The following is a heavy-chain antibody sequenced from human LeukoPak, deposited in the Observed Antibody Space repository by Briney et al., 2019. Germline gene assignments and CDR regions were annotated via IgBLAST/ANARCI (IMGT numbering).Heavy chain of an antibody. D-gene: IGHD2-15*01. J-gene: IGHJ4*02. Sequence: GGSLRLSCAASRFTFSTYGMHWVGQAPGKGLDWVAFIRNDGSIKYYADSVKGRFTISRDNSENTLYLQMNSLRPEDTAMYYCAKVFCSGGSCYPHTFDYWGQGILVTVSS. CDR3: AKVFCSGGSCYPHTFDY. V-gene: IGHV3-30*02. CDR1: RFTFSTYG. CDR2: IRNDGSIK.